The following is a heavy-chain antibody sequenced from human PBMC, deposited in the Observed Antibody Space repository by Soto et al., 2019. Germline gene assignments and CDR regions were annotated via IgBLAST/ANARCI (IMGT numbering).Heavy chain of an antibody. V-gene: IGHV4-34*01. CDR3: ARGRHCSGGSCYFDY. CDR1: GGSFSGYY. Sequence: QVQLQQWGAGLLKPSETLSLTCAVYGGSFSGYYWSWIRQPPGKGLEWIGEINHSGSTNYNPSLKSRVTISVDTSKNQFSLKLSSVTAADTAVYYCARGRHCSGGSCYFDYWGQGTLVTVSS. D-gene: IGHD2-15*01. CDR2: INHSGST. J-gene: IGHJ4*02.